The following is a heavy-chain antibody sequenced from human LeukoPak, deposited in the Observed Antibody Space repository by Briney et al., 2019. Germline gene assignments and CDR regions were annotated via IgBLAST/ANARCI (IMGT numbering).Heavy chain of an antibody. CDR1: GDSISSGGYY. J-gene: IGHJ4*02. CDR2: IYYSGST. V-gene: IGHV4-31*03. D-gene: IGHD6-13*01. Sequence: PSETLSLTCTVSGDSISSGGYYWSWIRQHPGKGLEWIGYIYYSGSTYYNPSLKSRVTISVDTSKNQFSLKLSSVTAADTAVYYCARDRQQQLVLDYWGQGTLVTVSS. CDR3: ARDRQQQLVLDY.